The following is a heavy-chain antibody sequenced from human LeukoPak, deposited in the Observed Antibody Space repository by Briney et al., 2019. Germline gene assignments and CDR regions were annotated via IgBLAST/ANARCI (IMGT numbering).Heavy chain of an antibody. CDR2: ISYDESDK. CDR1: GFTFRNYG. D-gene: IGHD3-22*01. J-gene: IGHJ4*02. Sequence: GGSLRLSCAVSGFTFRNYGMHWVRQAPGKGLEWVAVISYDESDKYYGDSVKGRFTISRDNSKNTLFLQMNSLRAEDTAVHFCAKDFRRAGYYDSSGYYRMIDYWGQGTLVTVSS. V-gene: IGHV3-30*18. CDR3: AKDFRRAGYYDSSGYYRMIDY.